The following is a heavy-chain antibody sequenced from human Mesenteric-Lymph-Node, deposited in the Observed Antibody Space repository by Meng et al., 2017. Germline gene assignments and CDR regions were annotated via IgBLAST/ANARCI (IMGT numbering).Heavy chain of an antibody. Sequence: QVQLVQSGAAVKKPGASVKVSCKASGYTFTGYYMHWVRQAPGQGLEWMGRINPNSGGTNYAQKFQGRVTMTRDTSISTAYMELSRLRSDDTAVYYCAREEGPSSSWYVDYWGQGTLVTVSS. J-gene: IGHJ4*02. CDR1: GYTFTGYY. D-gene: IGHD6-13*01. CDR3: AREEGPSSSWYVDY. V-gene: IGHV1-2*06. CDR2: INPNSGGT.